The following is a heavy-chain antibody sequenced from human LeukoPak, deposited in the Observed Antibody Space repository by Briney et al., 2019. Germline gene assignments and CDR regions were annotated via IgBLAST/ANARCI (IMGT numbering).Heavy chain of an antibody. J-gene: IGHJ6*03. CDR2: ISWNSGSI. CDR3: AKDIRGSGRYYYMDV. D-gene: IGHD5-12*01. V-gene: IGHV3-9*01. Sequence: GRSLRLSCAASGFTFDDYAMHWVRQAPGKGPEWVSGISWNSGSIGYADSVKGRFTISRDNAKNSLYLQMNSLRAEDTALYYCAKDIRGSGRYYYMDVWGKGTTVTVSS. CDR1: GFTFDDYA.